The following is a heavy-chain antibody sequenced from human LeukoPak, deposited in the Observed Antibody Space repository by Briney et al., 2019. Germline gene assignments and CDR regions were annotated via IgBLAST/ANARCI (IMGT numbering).Heavy chain of an antibody. D-gene: IGHD3-10*01. CDR2: ISTIGST. V-gene: IGHV4-4*07. CDR3: ARDDSMVRGVIPVY. J-gene: IGHJ4*02. CDR1: GGSISSYY. Sequence: SETLSLTCTVSGGSISSYYWSWIRQPAGKGLEWIGRISTIGSTNYNPSLNSRVTISIDASKNQFSLKLSSVTAADTAVYYCARDDSMVRGVIPVYWGQGTLVTVSS.